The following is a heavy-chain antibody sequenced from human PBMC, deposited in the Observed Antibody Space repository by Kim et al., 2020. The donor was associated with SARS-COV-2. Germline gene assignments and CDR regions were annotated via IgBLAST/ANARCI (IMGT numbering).Heavy chain of an antibody. CDR2: IYYIGNT. D-gene: IGHD6-25*01. CDR3: TRVRVYRLGYSGFGF. CDR1: GGSVSSADSY. J-gene: IGHJ2*01. Sequence: SETLSLTCIVSGGSVSSADSYWSWIRQAPGTGLEWIGYIYYIGNTHYNPSFKSRGTISIDSPKNQFSLHLNSVTAADAAVYYCTRVRVYRLGYSGFGFWG. V-gene: IGHV4-30-4*01.